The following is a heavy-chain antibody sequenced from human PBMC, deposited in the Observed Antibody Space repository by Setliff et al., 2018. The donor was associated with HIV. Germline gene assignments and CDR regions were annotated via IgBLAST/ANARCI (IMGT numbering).Heavy chain of an antibody. CDR3: VRVSPPFHI. CDR2: TRSRAYSYTT. CDR1: GLILSDQF. Sequence: SLSCAVSGLILSDQFIDWVRQAPGKGLEWVGRTRSRAYSYTTQYAASVKDRFTISRDDSENSVFLQMNSLKTEDTAMYFCVRVSPPFHIWGQGTMVTVSS. J-gene: IGHJ3*02. V-gene: IGHV3-72*01.